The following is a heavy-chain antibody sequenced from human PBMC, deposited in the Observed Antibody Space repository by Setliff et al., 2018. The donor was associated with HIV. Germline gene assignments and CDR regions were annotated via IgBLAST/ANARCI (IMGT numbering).Heavy chain of an antibody. CDR2: IKQDGSEK. V-gene: IGHV3-7*01. CDR3: ARSFWGFVRNAASDI. CDR1: GFTFSSYW. Sequence: GGSLRLSCVVSGFTFSSYWMTWVRQAPGKGLEWVANIKQDGSEKYYVDSVKGRFTISRDNGKNSLYLQMNSLRAEDTAVYYCARSFWGFVRNAASDIWGQGTMVTV. J-gene: IGHJ3*02. D-gene: IGHD3-16*01.